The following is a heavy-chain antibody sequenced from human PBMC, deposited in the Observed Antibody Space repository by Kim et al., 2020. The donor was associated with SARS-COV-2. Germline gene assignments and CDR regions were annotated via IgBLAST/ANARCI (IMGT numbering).Heavy chain of an antibody. J-gene: IGHJ5*02. D-gene: IGHD3-10*01. CDR1: GGSISSSSYY. V-gene: IGHV4-39*07. Sequence: SETLSLTCTVSGGSISSSSYYWGWIRQPPGKGLEWIGSIYYSGSTYYNPSLKSRVTISVDTSKNQFSLKLSSVTAADTAVYYCARTMPTHYAITMVRGWFDPWGQGTLVTVSS. CDR3: ARTMPTHYAITMVRGWFDP. CDR2: IYYSGST.